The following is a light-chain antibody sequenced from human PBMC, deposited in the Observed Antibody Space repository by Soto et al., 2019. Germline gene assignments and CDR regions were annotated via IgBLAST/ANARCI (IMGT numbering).Light chain of an antibody. CDR1: QGISSA. CDR2: DAS. Sequence: AIQLTQSPSSLSASVGDRVTITCRVSQGISSALAWYQQKPGKAPKLLIYDASSLESGVPSRFSGSGSGTDFTLTISSLQPEGFATYYCQQFNNYPFTFGPGTKVDIK. V-gene: IGKV1D-13*01. J-gene: IGKJ3*01. CDR3: QQFNNYPFT.